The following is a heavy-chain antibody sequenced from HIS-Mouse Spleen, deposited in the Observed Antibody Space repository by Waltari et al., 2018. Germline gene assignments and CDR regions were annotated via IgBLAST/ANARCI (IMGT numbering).Heavy chain of an antibody. D-gene: IGHD2-8*02. CDR1: GFTFSSYS. Sequence: EVQLVESGGGLVKPGGSLRLSCAASGFTFSSYSMNWVRQAPGKGLEWVSSISSSSRYIDYADSVKGRFTISRDNAKNSLYLQMNSLRAEDTAVYYCARGLGINLLGSFDLWGRGTLVTVSS. J-gene: IGHJ2*01. V-gene: IGHV3-21*01. CDR3: ARGLGINLLGSFDL. CDR2: ISSSSRYI.